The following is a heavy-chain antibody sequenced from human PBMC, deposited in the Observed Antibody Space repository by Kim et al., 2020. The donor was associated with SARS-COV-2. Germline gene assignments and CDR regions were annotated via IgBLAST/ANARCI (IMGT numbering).Heavy chain of an antibody. Sequence: SVKVSCKASGGTFSSYAISWVRQAPGQGLEWMGGIIPIFGTANYAQKFQGRVTITADESTSTAYMELSSLRSEDTAVYYCASDTYDSSGLYGMDVWGQGTTVTVSS. D-gene: IGHD3-22*01. CDR3: ASDTYDSSGLYGMDV. V-gene: IGHV1-69*13. CDR1: GGTFSSYA. CDR2: IIPIFGTA. J-gene: IGHJ6*02.